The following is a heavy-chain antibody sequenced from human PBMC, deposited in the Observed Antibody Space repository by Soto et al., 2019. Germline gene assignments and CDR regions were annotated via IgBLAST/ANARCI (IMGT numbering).Heavy chain of an antibody. CDR3: ARGSQLWSTIDY. D-gene: IGHD5-18*01. Sequence: GGSLRLSCAASGFTFSSYDMHWVLQATGKGLEWVSAIGTAGDTYYPGSVKGRFTISRENAKNSLYLRMNSLRAEDTAVYYCARGSQLWSTIDYWGQGTMVTVSS. CDR2: IGTAGDT. J-gene: IGHJ4*02. CDR1: GFTFSSYD. V-gene: IGHV3-13*01.